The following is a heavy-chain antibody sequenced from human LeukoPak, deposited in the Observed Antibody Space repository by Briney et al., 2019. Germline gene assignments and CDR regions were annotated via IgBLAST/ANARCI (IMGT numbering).Heavy chain of an antibody. Sequence: GGSLRLSCVASGFTVNNNYMNWVRQGPGKGLEWVSVISSGGSTYYADFVTGRFTISRDNSKNTLYLQMNSLRVEDTAVYYCGRDLIGTAASWDCWGQGTLVTVSS. J-gene: IGHJ4*02. CDR3: GRDLIGTAASWDC. CDR1: GFTVNNNY. D-gene: IGHD6-25*01. CDR2: ISSGGST. V-gene: IGHV3-53*01.